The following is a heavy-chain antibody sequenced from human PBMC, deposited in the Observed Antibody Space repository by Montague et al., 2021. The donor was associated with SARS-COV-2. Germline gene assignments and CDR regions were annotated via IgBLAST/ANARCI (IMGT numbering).Heavy chain of an antibody. D-gene: IGHD5-24*01. J-gene: IGHJ4*02. CDR2: IYHSGCT. V-gene: IGHV4-4*02. CDR3: AREGSRDGYNEGFD. Sequence: SETLSLTCAVSGGSITTNNWWNWVRQSPGKGLEWIGEIYHSGCTNYNPSLKSRVTISVDRSTNQFSLSLTSVTAADTAVYYCAREGSRDGYNEGFDYGAREPWSPSPQ. CDR1: GGSITTNNW.